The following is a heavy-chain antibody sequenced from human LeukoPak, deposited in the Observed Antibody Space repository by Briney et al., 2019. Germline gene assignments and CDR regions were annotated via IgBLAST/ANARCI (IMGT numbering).Heavy chain of an antibody. Sequence: ASVKVSCKASGYTFTSYAMNWARQAPGQGLEWMGWINTNTGNPTYAQGFTGRFVFSLDTSVSTAYLQISSLKAEDTAVYYCARDRERTYYYDSSGYNHWGQGTLVTVSS. CDR3: ARDRERTYYYDSSGYNH. CDR2: INTNTGNP. D-gene: IGHD3-22*01. CDR1: GYTFTSYA. J-gene: IGHJ5*02. V-gene: IGHV7-4-1*02.